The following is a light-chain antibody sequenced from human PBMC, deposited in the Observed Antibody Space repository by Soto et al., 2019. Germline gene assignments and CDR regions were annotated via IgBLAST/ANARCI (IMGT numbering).Light chain of an antibody. CDR2: EDI. CDR3: CSYAGGASVV. Sequence: QSALTQPPSASGSPGQSVTISCTGTSSDVGAYKYVSWYQQHPDKAPKLIIYEDIERPSGVSHRFSGSTSGNTASLTISGLQTEDEAKYFCCSYAGGASVVFGGGTKLTVL. J-gene: IGLJ2*01. V-gene: IGLV2-8*01. CDR1: SSDVGAYKY.